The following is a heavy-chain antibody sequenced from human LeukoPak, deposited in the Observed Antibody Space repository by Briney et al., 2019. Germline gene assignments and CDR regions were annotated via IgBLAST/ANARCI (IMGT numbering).Heavy chain of an antibody. D-gene: IGHD5-18*01. J-gene: IGHJ4*02. CDR3: ARAFGDTAMVIMD. CDR2: IRYDGSNK. Sequence: GGSLRLSCAASGFTFSSYGMHWVRQAPGKGLEWVAFIRYDGSNKYYADSVKGRFTISRDNSKNTLYLQMNSLRAEDTAVYYCARAFGDTAMVIMDWGQGTLVTVSS. CDR1: GFTFSSYG. V-gene: IGHV3-30*02.